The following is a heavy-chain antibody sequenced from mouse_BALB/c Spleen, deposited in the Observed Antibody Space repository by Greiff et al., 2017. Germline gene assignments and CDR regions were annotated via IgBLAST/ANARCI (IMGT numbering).Heavy chain of an antibody. J-gene: IGHJ3*01. CDR1: GYTFTDYA. CDR2: ISTYYGDA. D-gene: IGHD1-1*01. V-gene: IGHV1S137*01. CDR3: ARFLDYYGSSYFAY. Sequence: VQLQESGAELVRPGVSVKISCKGSGYTFTDYAMHWVKQSHAKSLEWIGVISTYYGDASYNQKFKGKATMTVDKSSSTAYMELARLTSEDSAIYYCARFLDYYGSSYFAYWGQGTLVTVSA.